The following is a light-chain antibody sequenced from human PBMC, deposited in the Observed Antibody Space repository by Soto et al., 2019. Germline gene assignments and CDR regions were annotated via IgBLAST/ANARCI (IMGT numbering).Light chain of an antibody. CDR2: DVS. J-gene: IGLJ1*01. V-gene: IGLV2-14*01. CDR3: SSYTSSSIYV. Sequence: QSVLTQPASVSGSPGQSITISCTGTSSDVGGYNYVSWYQQLPGKAPKLMIYDVSDRPSGVSNRFSGSKSGNTASLTISGLQAEDEAHYYCSSYTSSSIYVLGPGTKVTV. CDR1: SSDVGGYNY.